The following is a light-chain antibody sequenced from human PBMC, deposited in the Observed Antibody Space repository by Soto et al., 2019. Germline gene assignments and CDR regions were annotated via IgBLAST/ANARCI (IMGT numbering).Light chain of an antibody. Sequence: EIVLTQSPATLSLSPGARATLSCRASQSVSNNYLAWYRQKPDQAPRLLIYGASSRATGIPDRFSGGGSRTEFTLSISRLELDDFAVYYCGQFSCYPLSFGGGTKVDIK. J-gene: IGKJ4*01. CDR2: GAS. V-gene: IGKV3-20*01. CDR3: GQFSCYPLS. CDR1: QSVSNNY.